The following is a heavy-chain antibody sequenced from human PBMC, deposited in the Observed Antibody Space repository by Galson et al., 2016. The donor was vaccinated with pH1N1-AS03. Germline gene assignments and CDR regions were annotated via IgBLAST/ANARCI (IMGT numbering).Heavy chain of an antibody. Sequence: LRLSCAASGFTFSNYEMNWVRQAPGKGLEWVSYISNSGTTVHYADSVKGRFTISRDNANNSLYLQLSSLRAEDTAVYYCARDPTYATSGYYYPHFDSWGQGTLLTVSS. V-gene: IGHV3-48*03. CDR3: ARDPTYATSGYYYPHFDS. CDR1: GFTFSNYE. CDR2: ISNSGTTV. J-gene: IGHJ5*01. D-gene: IGHD3-22*01.